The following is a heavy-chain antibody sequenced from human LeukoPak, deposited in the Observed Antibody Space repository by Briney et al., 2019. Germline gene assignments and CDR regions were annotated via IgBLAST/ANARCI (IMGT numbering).Heavy chain of an antibody. J-gene: IGHJ3*02. V-gene: IGHV3-7*01. CDR1: GFPFSSYW. CDR3: ARLRNYAFDI. CDR2: IKQDGREK. Sequence: GGPLRLSCAASGFPFSSYWMSWVRQAPGKGLEWVANIKQDGREKYYVDSVKGRFTISRDNAKNSLYLQVNSLRAEDTAVYYCARLRNYAFDIWGQGTMVTVSS. D-gene: IGHD5-24*01.